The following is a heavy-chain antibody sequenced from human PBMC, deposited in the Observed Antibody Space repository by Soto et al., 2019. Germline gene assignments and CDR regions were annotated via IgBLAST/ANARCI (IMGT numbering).Heavy chain of an antibody. J-gene: IGHJ6*02. V-gene: IGHV1-8*01. CDR1: GYAFTSYY. Sequence: ASVKVCSKAPGYAFTSYYRKWVRQATGQGLEWMGWMNPNSGNTGYAQKFQGRVTMTRNTSISTAYMELSSLRSEDTAVYYCARGVFSGHVWGQGTTVTVSS. CDR2: MNPNSGNT. CDR3: ARGVFSGHV.